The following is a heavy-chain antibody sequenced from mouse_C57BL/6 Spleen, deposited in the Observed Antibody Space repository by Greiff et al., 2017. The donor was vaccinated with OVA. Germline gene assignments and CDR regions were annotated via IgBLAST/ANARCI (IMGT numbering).Heavy chain of an antibody. J-gene: IGHJ4*01. D-gene: IGHD3-2*02. V-gene: IGHV1-53*01. Sequence: VKLQQPGTELVKPGASVKLSCKASGYTFTSYWMHWVKQRPGQGLEWIGNINPSNGGTNYNEKFKSKATLTVDKSSSTAYMQLSSLTSEDSAVYYCARSPSSGPYYYAMDYWGQGTSVTVSS. CDR2: INPSNGGT. CDR1: GYTFTSYW. CDR3: ARSPSSGPYYYAMDY.